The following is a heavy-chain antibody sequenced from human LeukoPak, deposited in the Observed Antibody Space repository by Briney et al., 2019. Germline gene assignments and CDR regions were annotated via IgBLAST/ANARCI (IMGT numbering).Heavy chain of an antibody. Sequence: ASVKVSCKASGGTFSSYAISWVRQAPGQGLEWMGWISAYNGNTHYAQKLQGRVTMTTDTSTSTVYMELGSLRSDDTAVYYCARGSPPRRNYDSRGYYSYYFDYWGQGTLVTVSS. CDR3: ARGSPPRRNYDSRGYYSYYFDY. CDR2: ISAYNGNT. V-gene: IGHV1-18*01. J-gene: IGHJ4*02. CDR1: GGTFSSYA. D-gene: IGHD3-22*01.